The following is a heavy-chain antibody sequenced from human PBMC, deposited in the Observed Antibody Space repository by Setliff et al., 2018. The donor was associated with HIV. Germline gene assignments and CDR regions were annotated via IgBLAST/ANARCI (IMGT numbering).Heavy chain of an antibody. D-gene: IGHD3-16*01. J-gene: IGHJ4*01. CDR2: RYPRGDGT. CDR1: GYTFTDRF. CDR3: AAGPFNWGQYF. Sequence: VKVSCKASGYTFTDRFITWFQQAPGKGLEWMGRRYPRGDGTIYAERFRGRLTFSADTSTHTGYMQLDNLKSEDTAMYFCAAGPFNWGQYFWGHGTLVTVSS. V-gene: IGHV1-69-2*01.